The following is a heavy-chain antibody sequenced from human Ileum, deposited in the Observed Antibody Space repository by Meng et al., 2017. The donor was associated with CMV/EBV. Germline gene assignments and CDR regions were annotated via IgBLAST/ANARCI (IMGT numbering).Heavy chain of an antibody. J-gene: IGHJ4*02. D-gene: IGHD4-23*01. Sequence: QVLLQESGPGLVKPSETLSLTCAVSGGSISDDHWWHWVRQSPGKGLEWIGEIFHSQSVRFNPSLKSRVTISIDKSKNQFSLNLKSVTAADTAVYYCAGGGNLGYWGQGTLVTVSS. CDR3: AGGGNLGY. V-gene: IGHV4-4*02. CDR1: GGSISDDHW. CDR2: IFHSQSV.